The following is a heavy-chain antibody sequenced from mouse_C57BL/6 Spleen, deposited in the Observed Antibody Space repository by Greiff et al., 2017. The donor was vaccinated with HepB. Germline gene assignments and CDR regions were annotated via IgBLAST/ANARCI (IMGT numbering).Heavy chain of an antibody. CDR2: ISYDGSN. CDR3: ARDSLFYYYGSSFFMDY. D-gene: IGHD1-1*01. CDR1: GYSITSGYY. J-gene: IGHJ4*01. Sequence: EVQLQESGPGLVKPSQSLSLTCSVTGYSITSGYYWNWIRQFPGNKLEWMGYISYDGSNNYNPSLKNRISITRDTSKNQFFLKLNSVTTEDTATYYCARDSLFYYYGSSFFMDYWGQGTSVTVSS. V-gene: IGHV3-6*01.